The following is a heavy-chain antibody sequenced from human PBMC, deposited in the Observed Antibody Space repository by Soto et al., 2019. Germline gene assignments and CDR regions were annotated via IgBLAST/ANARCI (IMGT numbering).Heavy chain of an antibody. CDR3: ALEIKYYYDSSGYYYVPPHFDY. CDR1: GGTFSSYA. J-gene: IGHJ4*02. V-gene: IGHV1-69*13. Sequence: GASVKVSCKSSGGTFSSYAISWVRQAPGQGLEWMGGIIPIFGTANYAQKFQGRVTITADESTSTAYMELSSLRSEDTAVYYCALEIKYYYDSSGYYYVPPHFDYWGQGTLVTSPQ. CDR2: IIPIFGTA. D-gene: IGHD3-22*01.